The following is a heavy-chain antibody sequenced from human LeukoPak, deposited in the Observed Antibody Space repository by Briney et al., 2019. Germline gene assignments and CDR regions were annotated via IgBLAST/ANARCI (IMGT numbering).Heavy chain of an antibody. D-gene: IGHD3-9*01. CDR3: ASASYYDILTGYSGYYFDY. V-gene: IGHV3-7*01. CDR1: GFTFSTYW. J-gene: IGHJ4*02. Sequence: GGSLRLSWEASGFTFSTYWMSWVRQAPGKGLEWVANKKQEGSEKYYVDSVKGRFTISRDNAKNSLYLQMNSLRAEDTAVYYCASASYYDILTGYSGYYFDYWGQGTLVTVSS. CDR2: KKQEGSEK.